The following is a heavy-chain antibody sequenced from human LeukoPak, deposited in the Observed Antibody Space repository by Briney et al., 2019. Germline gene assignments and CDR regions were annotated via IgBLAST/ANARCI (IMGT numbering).Heavy chain of an antibody. Sequence: PVGSLRLSCEASGFTFSSYSINWVRQAPGKGLEWVSYISSSSSTIYYADSVKGRFTISRDNAKSSLYLQMNSLRAEDTALYYCAKDTLPGIAAAGTSNYFDYWGQGSLVTVSS. J-gene: IGHJ4*02. CDR3: AKDTLPGIAAAGTSNYFDY. D-gene: IGHD6-13*01. CDR1: GFTFSSYS. CDR2: ISSSSSTI. V-gene: IGHV3-48*01.